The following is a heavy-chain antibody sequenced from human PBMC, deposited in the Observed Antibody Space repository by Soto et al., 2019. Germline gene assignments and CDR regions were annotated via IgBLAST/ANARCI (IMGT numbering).Heavy chain of an antibody. D-gene: IGHD5-12*01. CDR3: ARNIVATIDAFDI. CDR1: GFTFSSYS. V-gene: IGHV3-21*01. Sequence: RGSLRLSCAASGFTFSSYSMNWVRQAPGKGLEWVSSISSSSSYIYYADSVKGRFTISRDNAKNSLYLQMNSLRAEDTAVYYCARNIVATIDAFDIWGQGTMVTVSS. J-gene: IGHJ3*02. CDR2: ISSSSSYI.